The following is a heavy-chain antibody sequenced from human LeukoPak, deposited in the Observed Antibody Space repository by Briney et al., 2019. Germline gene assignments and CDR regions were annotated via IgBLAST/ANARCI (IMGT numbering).Heavy chain of an antibody. CDR2: IGYDGGNK. J-gene: IGHJ4*02. V-gene: IGHV3-30*02. CDR3: AKDLYNYYGSGSSFNF. D-gene: IGHD3-10*01. CDR1: GFTFSFYG. Sequence: GGSLRLSCAASGFTFSFYGMHWVRQAPGKGLEWAAFIGYDGGNKYYADSVKGRFTISRDNSKNTLYPQMNSLRAEDTAVYYCAKDLYNYYGSGSSFNFWGQGTLVTVSS.